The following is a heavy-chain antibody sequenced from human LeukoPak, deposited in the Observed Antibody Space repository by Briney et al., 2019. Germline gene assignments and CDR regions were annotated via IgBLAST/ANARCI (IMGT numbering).Heavy chain of an antibody. CDR3: AKGGDYDFWSGGDY. CDR2: IRYDGSNK. J-gene: IGHJ4*02. V-gene: IGHV3-30*02. D-gene: IGHD3-3*01. CDR1: GFTFSSYG. Sequence: PGGSLRLPCAASGFTFSSYGMHWVRQAPGKGLEWVAFIRYDGSNKYYADSVKGRFTISRDNSKNTLYLQMNSLRAEDTAVYYCAKGGDYDFWSGGDYWGQGTLVTVSS.